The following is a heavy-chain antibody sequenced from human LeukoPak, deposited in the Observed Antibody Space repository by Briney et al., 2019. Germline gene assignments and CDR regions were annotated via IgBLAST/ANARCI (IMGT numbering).Heavy chain of an antibody. CDR3: AKRPRGNYLDPFDY. CDR1: GFTFSSYA. CDR2: ISGSGGST. J-gene: IGHJ4*02. Sequence: GGSLRLSCAASGFTFSSYAMSWVRQAPGKGLEWVSGISGSGGSTYYADSVKGRFTISRDNSKNRLYLQMNSLRAEDTAVYYCAKRPRGNYLDPFDYWGQGTLVAVSS. V-gene: IGHV3-23*01. D-gene: IGHD3-10*01.